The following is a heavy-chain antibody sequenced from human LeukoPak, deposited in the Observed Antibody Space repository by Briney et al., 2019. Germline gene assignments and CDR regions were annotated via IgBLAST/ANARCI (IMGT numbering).Heavy chain of an antibody. V-gene: IGHV4-34*01. CDR1: GGSFSGYY. CDR3: ARARFAIRGVIDY. Sequence: SETLSLTCAVYGGSFSGYYWSWICQPPGKGLEWIGEINHSGSTNYNPSLKSRVTISVGTSKNQFSLKLSSVTAADTAVYYCARARFAIRGVIDYWGQGTLVTVSS. J-gene: IGHJ4*02. CDR2: INHSGST. D-gene: IGHD3-10*01.